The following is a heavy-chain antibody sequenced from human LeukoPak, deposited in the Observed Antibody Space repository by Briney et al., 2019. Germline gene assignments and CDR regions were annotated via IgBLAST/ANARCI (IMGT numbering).Heavy chain of an antibody. CDR1: GFTFNNYA. CDR2: ITDSGGST. D-gene: IGHD6-25*01. V-gene: IGHV3-23*01. CDR3: AKSSTSQRGYYGLDV. J-gene: IGHJ6*02. Sequence: GGSLRLSCAASGFTFNNYAMSWVRQAPGKGLEWVSFITDSGGSTYYADSVKGRFTISRDSSKNTLSLQMNSLRDEDTGVYYCAKSSTSQRGYYGLDVWGQGTTVTVSS.